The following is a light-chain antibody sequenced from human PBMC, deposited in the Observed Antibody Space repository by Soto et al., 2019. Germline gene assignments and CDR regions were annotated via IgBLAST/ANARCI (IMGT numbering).Light chain of an antibody. CDR3: QQYGSSIT. J-gene: IGKJ5*01. V-gene: IGKV3-20*01. CDR2: GAS. CDR1: QCVSSGY. Sequence: IVLTQSPGTLSLSPGERATLSCIASQCVSSGYLAWYQQKPGQPPRLLTDGASSRATGLPDRFSGSGSGTDFSLTISRLEPEAFAVYYFQQYGSSITFGQGTRLEIK.